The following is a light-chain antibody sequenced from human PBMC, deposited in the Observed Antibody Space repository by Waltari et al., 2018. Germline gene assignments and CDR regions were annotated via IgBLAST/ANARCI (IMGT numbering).Light chain of an antibody. CDR3: SSYAGSSKGV. CDR1: STHGGHYKR. J-gene: IGLJ2*01. CDR2: AVS. Sequence: QSALTQPASVSGSPGQSITIPCPGTSTHGGHYKRVSWYQQHPGKAPKLMIYAVSKRPSGVSDRFSGSKSGDMASLTISGLQPEDEAEYFCSSYAGSSKGVFGGGTKVTVL. V-gene: IGLV2-23*02.